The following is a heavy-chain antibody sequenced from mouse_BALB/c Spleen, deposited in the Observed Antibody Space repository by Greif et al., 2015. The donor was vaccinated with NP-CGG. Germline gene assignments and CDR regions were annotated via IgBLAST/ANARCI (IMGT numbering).Heavy chain of an antibody. CDR3: ARSGVVARMDY. Sequence: EVMLVESGGGLVQPGGSRKLSCAASGFTFSSFGMHWVRQAPEKGLEWVAYISSGSSTIYYADTVKGRFTISRDNPKNTLFLQMTSLRSEDTAMYYCARSGVVARMDYWGQGTSVTVSP. J-gene: IGHJ4*01. D-gene: IGHD1-1*01. CDR2: ISSGSSTI. V-gene: IGHV5-17*02. CDR1: GFTFSSFG.